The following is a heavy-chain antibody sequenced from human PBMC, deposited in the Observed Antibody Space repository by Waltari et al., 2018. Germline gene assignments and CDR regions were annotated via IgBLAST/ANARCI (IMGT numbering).Heavy chain of an antibody. CDR1: GTMLSNFY. CDR3: ATLRHSLRSH. D-gene: IGHD1-26*01. Sequence: EVQLRQYGADVRKPGTTVKISCEVTGTMLSNFYIHWVRQVSGKGLEWMGRINPEDGGAFFAEKVRGRLTMIADKATDTIYMVLPILTSDDTAVYYCATLRHSLRSHWGQGTLVTVSS. CDR2: INPEDGGA. J-gene: IGHJ4*02. V-gene: IGHV1-69-2*01.